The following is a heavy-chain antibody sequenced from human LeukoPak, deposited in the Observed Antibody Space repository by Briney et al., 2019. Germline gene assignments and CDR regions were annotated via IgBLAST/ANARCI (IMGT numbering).Heavy chain of an antibody. CDR2: IKSKSDGVTI. Sequence: GGSLRLSCTASGFSITNAWMSWVRQAPGKGLEWVGHIKSKSDGVTIYYPAPVKGRFVISRDDSKNTLYLQMDSLKTEDTAVYYCTTDRGVVHRLLFVSWGQRPLVTLSS. CDR3: TTDRGVVHRLLFVS. J-gene: IGHJ4*02. CDR1: GFSITNAW. V-gene: IGHV3-15*01. D-gene: IGHD3-10*01.